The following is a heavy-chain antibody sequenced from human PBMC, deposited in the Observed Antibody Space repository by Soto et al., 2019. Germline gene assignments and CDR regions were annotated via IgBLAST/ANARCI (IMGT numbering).Heavy chain of an antibody. J-gene: IGHJ6*03. CDR3: ARIGEDYYYYMDV. CDR1: GGSFSGYY. V-gene: IGHV4-34*01. Sequence: SETLSLTCAVYGGSFSGYYCSWIRQPPGKGLEWIGEINHSGSTNYNPSLKSRVTISVDTSKNQFSLKLSSVTAADTAVYYCARIGEDYYYYMDVWGKGTTVTVSS. CDR2: INHSGST. D-gene: IGHD3-10*01.